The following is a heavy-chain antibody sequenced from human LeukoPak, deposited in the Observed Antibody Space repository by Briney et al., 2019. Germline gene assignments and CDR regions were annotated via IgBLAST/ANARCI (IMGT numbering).Heavy chain of an antibody. Sequence: SETLSLTCTVSGGSISSYYWSWIRQPPGKGLEWIGSIYYSGSTYYNPSLKSRVTISVDTSKNQFSLKLSSVTAADTAVYYCARTGIAAAGIFDYWGQGTLVTVSS. CDR1: GGSISSYY. D-gene: IGHD6-13*01. J-gene: IGHJ4*02. V-gene: IGHV4-59*12. CDR3: ARTGIAAAGIFDY. CDR2: IYYSGST.